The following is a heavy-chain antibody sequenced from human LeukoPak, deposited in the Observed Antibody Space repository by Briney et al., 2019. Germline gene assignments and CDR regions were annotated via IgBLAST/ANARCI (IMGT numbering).Heavy chain of an antibody. Sequence: SETLSLTCSVSGGSLSSSSHYWGWIRQPPGKGLEWIGTIYYSGSTYYNPSLQSRVTISVDTSKNQFSLKLSSVTAADTAVYYCARVGSGIDYWGQGTLVTVSS. CDR3: ARVGSGIDY. CDR2: IYYSGST. J-gene: IGHJ4*02. CDR1: GGSLSSSSHY. D-gene: IGHD3-3*01. V-gene: IGHV4-39*07.